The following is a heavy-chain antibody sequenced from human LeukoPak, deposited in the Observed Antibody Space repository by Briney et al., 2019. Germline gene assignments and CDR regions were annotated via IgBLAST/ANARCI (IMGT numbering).Heavy chain of an antibody. CDR2: ISGSGGST. V-gene: IGHV3-23*01. J-gene: IGHJ4*02. Sequence: PGGSLRLSCAASGFSFSSYAMSWVRQAPGKGLEWVSAISGSGGSTYYADSVKGRFTISRDNSKNTLYLQMNSLRAEDTAVYYCAKVDYYDSSGSFDYWGQGTLVTVSS. CDR3: AKVDYYDSSGSFDY. CDR1: GFSFSSYA. D-gene: IGHD3-22*01.